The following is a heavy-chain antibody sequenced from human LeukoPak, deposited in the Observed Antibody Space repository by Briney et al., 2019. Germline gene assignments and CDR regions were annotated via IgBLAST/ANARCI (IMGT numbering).Heavy chain of an antibody. CDR1: GGTFSSYA. CDR3: AVGLTIFGVVSV. Sequence: GSSVKVSCKASGGTFSSYAISWVRQATGQGLEWMGWMNPNSGNTGYAQKFQGRVTMTRNTSISTAYMELSSLRSEDTAVYYCAVGLTIFGVVSVWGQGTLVTVSS. CDR2: MNPNSGNT. V-gene: IGHV1-8*02. D-gene: IGHD3-3*01. J-gene: IGHJ4*02.